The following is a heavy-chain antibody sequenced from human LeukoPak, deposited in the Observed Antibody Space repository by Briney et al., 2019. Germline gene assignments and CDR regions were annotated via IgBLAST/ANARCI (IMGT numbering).Heavy chain of an antibody. D-gene: IGHD1-7*01. J-gene: IGHJ4*02. Sequence: GGSLRLSCAASGFTFSSYAMSWVRQAPGKGPDWVSAISGSGGSTYYADSVKGRFTISRDNSKNTLYLQMNSLRAEDTAVYYCAKDLNLRYFDYWGQGTLVTVSS. CDR1: GFTFSSYA. V-gene: IGHV3-23*01. CDR2: ISGSGGST. CDR3: AKDLNLRYFDY.